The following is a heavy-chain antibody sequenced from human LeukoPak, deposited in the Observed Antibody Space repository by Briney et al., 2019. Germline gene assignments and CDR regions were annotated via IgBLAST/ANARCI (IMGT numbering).Heavy chain of an antibody. D-gene: IGHD3-22*01. Sequence: SETLSLTCTVSAGSISSSSYYWGWIRQPPGKGLEWIGSIYYSGSTYYNPSLKSRVTISVDTSKNQFSLKLSSVTAADTAVYYCATYYYDSSGYYYRYFDYWGQGTLVTVSS. CDR1: AGSISSSSYY. J-gene: IGHJ4*02. CDR2: IYYSGST. V-gene: IGHV4-39*01. CDR3: ATYYYDSSGYYYRYFDY.